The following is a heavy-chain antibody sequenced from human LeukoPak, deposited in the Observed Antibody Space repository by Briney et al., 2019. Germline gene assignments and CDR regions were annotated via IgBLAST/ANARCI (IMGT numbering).Heavy chain of an antibody. D-gene: IGHD6-13*01. Sequence: KTSETLSLTCTVSGGSISSYYWSWIRQPPGKGLEWIGYIYYSGSTNYNPSLKSRVTISVDTSKNQFSLKLSSVTAADTAVYYCARRRPPYSSSWYFDYWGQGTLVTVSS. CDR2: IYYSGST. CDR3: ARRRPPYSSSWYFDY. CDR1: GGSISSYY. J-gene: IGHJ4*02. V-gene: IGHV4-59*08.